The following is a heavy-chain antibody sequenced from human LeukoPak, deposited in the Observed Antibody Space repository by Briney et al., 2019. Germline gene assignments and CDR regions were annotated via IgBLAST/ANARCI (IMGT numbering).Heavy chain of an antibody. D-gene: IGHD1-14*01. V-gene: IGHV3-43D*03. J-gene: IGHJ6*03. Sequence: GGSLRLSCAASGFMFDDYVMHWVRQAPGKGLEWVSLISWDGGKTYYADSVKGRFTISRDNRKNSLYMEMNSLTAEDTALYYCAKGGAYNRNYGYYYMDVWGKGTTVTVTS. CDR1: GFMFDDYV. CDR2: ISWDGGKT. CDR3: AKGGAYNRNYGYYYMDV.